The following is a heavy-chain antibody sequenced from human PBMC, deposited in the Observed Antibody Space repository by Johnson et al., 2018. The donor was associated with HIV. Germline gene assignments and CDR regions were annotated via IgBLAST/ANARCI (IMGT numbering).Heavy chain of an antibody. CDR3: AKDCGRWLQSDAFDI. J-gene: IGHJ3*02. CDR1: GFTFSSYA. D-gene: IGHD5-24*01. V-gene: IGHV3-30-3*01. Sequence: QVQLVESGGGVVQPGRSLRLSCAASGFTFSSYAMHWVRQAPGKGLEWVAVISYDANNKYYADSVKGRFTISRDNSKNTLYLQMNSLRAEDTAVYYCAKDCGRWLQSDAFDIWG. CDR2: ISYDANNK.